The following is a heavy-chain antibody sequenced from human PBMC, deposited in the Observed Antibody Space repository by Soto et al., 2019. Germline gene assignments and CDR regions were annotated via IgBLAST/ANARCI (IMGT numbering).Heavy chain of an antibody. J-gene: IGHJ4*02. V-gene: IGHV4-39*01. Sequence: SETLSLTCTVSGGSISSSSYYWGWIRQPPGKGLEWIGSIYYSGSTYYNPSLKSRVTISVDTSKNQFSLKLSSVTAADTAVYYCARRDDSSGYLFDYWGQGTLVTVSS. D-gene: IGHD3-22*01. CDR1: GGSISSSSYY. CDR2: IYYSGST. CDR3: ARRDDSSGYLFDY.